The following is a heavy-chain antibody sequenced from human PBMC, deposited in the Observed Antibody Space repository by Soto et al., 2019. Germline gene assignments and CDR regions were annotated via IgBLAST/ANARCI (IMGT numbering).Heavy chain of an antibody. CDR2: IWDDGSNK. CDR1: GFTFSSFG. V-gene: IGHV3-33*01. J-gene: IGHJ6*02. Sequence: QVQLAESGGGVVQPGRSLRLSCAESGFTFSSFGMHWVRQAPGKGLEWVALIWDDGSNKYYADSVKGRFTISRDNSKNRLYLRMISLRAEDAAVYYCSRDRTPYYDSSGYRHYYGVAVWCQGTTVTVSS. CDR3: SRDRTPYYDSSGYRHYYGVAV. D-gene: IGHD3-22*01.